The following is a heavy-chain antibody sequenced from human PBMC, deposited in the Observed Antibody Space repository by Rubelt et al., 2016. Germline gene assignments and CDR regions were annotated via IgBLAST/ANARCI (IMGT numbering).Heavy chain of an antibody. Sequence: GKGLEWVANIKFDEIETYSVDSVKGRFTISRDNAKNSLYLQMNSQRAEDTAVYYCARDQYFSSWTEYYFDYWGQGTLVTVSS. CDR3: ARDQYFSSWTEYYFDY. V-gene: IGHV3-7*01. D-gene: IGHD6-13*01. J-gene: IGHJ4*02. CDR2: IKFDEIET.